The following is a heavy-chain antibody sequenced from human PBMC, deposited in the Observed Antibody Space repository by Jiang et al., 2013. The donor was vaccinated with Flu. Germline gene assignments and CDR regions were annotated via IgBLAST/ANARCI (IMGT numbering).Heavy chain of an antibody. D-gene: IGHD6-13*01. CDR3: ARDRVGYSSFHFDY. V-gene: IGHV6-1*01. Sequence: LTSCQSPGTVSLATVLLGNWIRQSPSRGLEWTWEGHTYRSKWYNDYAVSVKSRITINPDTSKNQFSLQLNSVTPEDTAVYYCARDRVGYSSFHFDYWGQGTLVTVSS. CDR1: GTVSLATVLL. J-gene: IGHJ4*02. CDR2: HTYRSKWYN.